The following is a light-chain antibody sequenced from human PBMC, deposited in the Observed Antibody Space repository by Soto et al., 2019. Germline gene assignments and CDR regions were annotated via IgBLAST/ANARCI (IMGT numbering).Light chain of an antibody. Sequence: EIVLTQSPATLSLSPGERATLSCRASQSVSSYLAWYQQKPGQAPRLLIYDASNRATGIPARLSGSGSGTDFTLTISSLEPEDFAVYYCKKRSNWPPEVTFGPGTKVDIK. V-gene: IGKV3-11*01. CDR2: DAS. CDR1: QSVSSY. CDR3: KKRSNWPPEVT. J-gene: IGKJ3*01.